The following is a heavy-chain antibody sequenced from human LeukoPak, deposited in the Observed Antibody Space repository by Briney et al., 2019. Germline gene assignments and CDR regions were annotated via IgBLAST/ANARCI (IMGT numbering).Heavy chain of an antibody. D-gene: IGHD1-14*01. CDR3: AKETPNTGWFDP. CDR1: GHTFTTYY. Sequence: ASVKVSCKASGHTFTTYYVHLVRQAPGQGLEWMGVINPSSDGTNYPQRFQGRVTLTRGTSTSTVYMELSSLRSEDTAIYYCAKETPNTGWFDPWGQGTLVTVSS. CDR2: INPSSDGT. J-gene: IGHJ5*02. V-gene: IGHV1-46*01.